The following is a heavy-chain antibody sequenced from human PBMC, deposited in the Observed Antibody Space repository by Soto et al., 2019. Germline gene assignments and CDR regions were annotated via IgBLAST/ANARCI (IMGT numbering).Heavy chain of an antibody. V-gene: IGHV5-51*01. CDR1: GYSFTSYW. CDR2: IYPGDSGT. D-gene: IGHD3-9*01. CDR3: ARHEIDYDILTGYYSREYYFDY. Sequence: GESLKISCKGSGYSFTSYWIGWVRQMPGKGLEWMGIIYPGDSGTRYSPSFQGQVTISADKSISTAYLQWSSLKASDTAMYYCARHEIDYDILTGYYSREYYFDYWGQGTXVTVSS. J-gene: IGHJ4*02.